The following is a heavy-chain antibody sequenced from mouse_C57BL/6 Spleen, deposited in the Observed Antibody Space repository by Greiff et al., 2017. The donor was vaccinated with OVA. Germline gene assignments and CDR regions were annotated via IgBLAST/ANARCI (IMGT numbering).Heavy chain of an antibody. J-gene: IGHJ2*01. CDR1: GYAFSSSW. CDR3: ARSGDYYGSIFEY. V-gene: IGHV1-82*01. D-gene: IGHD1-1*01. Sequence: VQLQQSGPELVKPGASVKISCKASGYAFSSSWMNWVKQRPGKGLEWIGRIYPGDGDTNYNGKFKGKATLTADKSSSTAYMQLSSLTSEDSVVYFCARSGDYYGSIFEYWGEGATLTVSS. CDR2: IYPGDGDT.